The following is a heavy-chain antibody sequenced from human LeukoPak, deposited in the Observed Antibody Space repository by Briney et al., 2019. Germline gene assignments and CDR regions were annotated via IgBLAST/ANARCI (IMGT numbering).Heavy chain of an antibody. CDR3: ARFTAYSSSSQMDY. V-gene: IGHV3-53*01. D-gene: IGHD6-13*01. CDR1: GFSVRSNC. Sequence: GSYQRLSCACFGFSVRSNCMSSAREAAGKGVEWVSVIYSGGSTYYADSVKGRFTISRDNSKNTLYLQMNSLRAEDTAVYYCARFTAYSSSSQMDYWGQGTLVTVSS. J-gene: IGHJ4*02. CDR2: IYSGGST.